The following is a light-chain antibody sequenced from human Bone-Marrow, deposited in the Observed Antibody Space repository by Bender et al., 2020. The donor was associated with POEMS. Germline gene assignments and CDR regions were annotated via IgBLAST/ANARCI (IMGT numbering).Light chain of an antibody. J-gene: IGLJ3*02. CDR2: KDT. V-gene: IGLV3-25*03. Sequence: SYELTQVSSVSVSPGQTAIITCSGDALPKKYAYWYQQRPGQVPVLIISKDTERPSGIPARFSGSASETTVTLTISGVQAGDEADYYCQSADRNGTYWVFGGGTRLTVL. CDR1: ALPKKY. CDR3: QSADRNGTYWV.